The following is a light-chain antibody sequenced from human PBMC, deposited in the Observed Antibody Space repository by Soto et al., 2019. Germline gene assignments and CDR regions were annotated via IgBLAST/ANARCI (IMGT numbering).Light chain of an antibody. CDR2: YDS. CDR3: QVWDSSSDHVV. CDR1: NIGSKS. J-gene: IGLJ2*01. V-gene: IGLV3-21*04. Sequence: SSELTQPPSVSVAPGKTARITCGGNNIGSKSVNWYQQKPGQAPVLVIYYDSDRPSGLPERFSGSTTGNTATLTISRVEAGDEADYYYQVWDSSSDHVVFGGGTKLTVL.